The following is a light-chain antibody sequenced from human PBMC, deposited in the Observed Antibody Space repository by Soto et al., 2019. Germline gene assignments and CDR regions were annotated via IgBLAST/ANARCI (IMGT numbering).Light chain of an antibody. CDR1: QSVSSSY. CDR3: QQYGSSPLT. J-gene: IGKJ4*01. CDR2: GAS. Sequence: EIVLTQSPGTLSLSPGERATLSCRASQSVSSSYLAWYQQKPGQAPRLLIYGASSKATGIPDRFSGSVSGTDFIVTISRLEPEDFAVYYCQQYGSSPLTFGGGTKVEIK. V-gene: IGKV3-20*01.